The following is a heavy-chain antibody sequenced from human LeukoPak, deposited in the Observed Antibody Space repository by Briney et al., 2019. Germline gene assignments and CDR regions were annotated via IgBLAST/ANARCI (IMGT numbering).Heavy chain of an antibody. CDR2: ISYSGST. V-gene: IGHV4-59*01. CDR3: ARGLPGYSNGDDAFNV. CDR1: GDSISGFY. J-gene: IGHJ3*01. Sequence: PSETLSLTCTVSGDSISGFYWSWFRQPPGKGLEWIGYISYSGSTNYNPSLKSRVTISEDTPRNQFSLKLSSVTAADTAVYYCARGLPGYSNGDDAFNVWGRGTMVTVSS. D-gene: IGHD6-19*01.